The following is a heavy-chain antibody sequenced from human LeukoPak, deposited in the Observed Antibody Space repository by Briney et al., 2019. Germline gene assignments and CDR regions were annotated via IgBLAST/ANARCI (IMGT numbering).Heavy chain of an antibody. CDR1: GASISEYY. Sequence: SETLSLTCNVSGASISEYYWSWIRQPPGKGLEWIGDIHDSRNTNYNPSLKSRVTISLDTPKNQFSLKVNFVTAADTAVYYCARSELLWFGGVKSGFDYWGQGTLVTVSS. V-gene: IGHV4-59*01. J-gene: IGHJ4*02. D-gene: IGHD3-10*01. CDR2: IHDSRNT. CDR3: ARSELLWFGGVKSGFDY.